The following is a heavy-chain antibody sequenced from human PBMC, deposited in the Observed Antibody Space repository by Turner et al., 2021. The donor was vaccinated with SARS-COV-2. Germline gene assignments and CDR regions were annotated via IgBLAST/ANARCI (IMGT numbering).Heavy chain of an antibody. CDR1: GFPLGSYG. V-gene: IGHV3-30*18. J-gene: IGHJ4*02. CDR2: ISYDGSNK. Sequence: QVQLVESGGGVVQPGRSLGLSCAASGFPLGSYGMHWVRQAPGKGLEWVAVISYDGSNKYYADSVKGRFTISRDNSKNTLYLQMNSLRAEDTAVYYCAKGMGSYCSGGSCYPSTFDYWGQGTLVTVSS. CDR3: AKGMGSYCSGGSCYPSTFDY. D-gene: IGHD2-15*01.